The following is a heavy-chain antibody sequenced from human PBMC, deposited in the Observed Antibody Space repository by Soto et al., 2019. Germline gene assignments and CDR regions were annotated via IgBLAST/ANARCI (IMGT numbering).Heavy chain of an antibody. D-gene: IGHD2-21*02. CDR3: ARGPYCGGDCDYFDY. CDR2: IIPILGIA. Sequence: QVQLVQSGAEVKKPGSSVKVSCKASGGTFSSYTISWVRQAPGQGLEWMGRIIPILGIANYAQKFQGRVTITADKSTSTAYMELSSLRSEDTAVYYCARGPYCGGDCDYFDYWGQGTLVTVSS. V-gene: IGHV1-69*02. J-gene: IGHJ4*02. CDR1: GGTFSSYT.